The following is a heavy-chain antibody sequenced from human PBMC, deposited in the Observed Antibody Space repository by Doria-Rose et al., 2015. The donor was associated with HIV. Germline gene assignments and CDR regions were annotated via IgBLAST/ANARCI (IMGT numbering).Heavy chain of an antibody. CDR1: GGSISSSNW. D-gene: IGHD5-12*01. Sequence: QVQLQESGPGVVKPSGTLSLTCAVSGGSISSSNWWSWVRQPPGKGLEWIGEIDHSGSIKYNPSLNSRVTISVDKSKNQLSLKLSSVTAADTAVYYCARGGLVASGAFDIWGQGTMVTVSS. V-gene: IGHV4-4*02. CDR2: IDHSGSI. CDR3: ARGGLVASGAFDI. J-gene: IGHJ3*02.